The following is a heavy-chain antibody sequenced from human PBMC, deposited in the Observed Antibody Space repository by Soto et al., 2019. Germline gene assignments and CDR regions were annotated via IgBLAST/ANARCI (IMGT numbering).Heavy chain of an antibody. CDR3: AREDDFWSGSGPDP. D-gene: IGHD3-3*01. V-gene: IGHV1-18*01. CDR2: MSAYNGNT. Sequence: ASVKVSCKASGYTFPSYDINWVRQATGQGLEWVGWMSAYNGNTNYAQKLQGRVTMTTDTSTSTAYMELRSLRSDDTAVYYCAREDDFWSGSGPDPWGQGTLVTV. CDR1: GYTFPSYD. J-gene: IGHJ5*02.